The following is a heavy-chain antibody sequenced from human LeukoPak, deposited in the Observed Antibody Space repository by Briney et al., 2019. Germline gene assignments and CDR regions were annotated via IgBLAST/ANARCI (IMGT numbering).Heavy chain of an antibody. V-gene: IGHV4-34*11. J-gene: IGHJ4*02. CDR1: GGSFSGYY. CDR3: ARWGSIAVARFDY. D-gene: IGHD6-6*01. CDR2: IYYTGST. Sequence: PSETLSLTCAVYGGSFSGYYWSWIRQPPGKGLEWIGYIYYTGSTNYNPSLTSRVNISVDTSKNQFSLNLTSVTAADTAVYYCARWGSIAVARFDYWGQGTLVTVSS.